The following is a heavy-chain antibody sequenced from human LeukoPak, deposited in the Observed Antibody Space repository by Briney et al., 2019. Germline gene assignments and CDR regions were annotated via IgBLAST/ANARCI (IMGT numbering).Heavy chain of an antibody. CDR2: INHSGST. V-gene: IGHV4-34*01. CDR1: GGSFSGYY. J-gene: IGHJ4*02. CDR3: ARVRCSTSCSFDY. Sequence: PSETLSLTCAVYGGSFSGYYWSWIRQPPGKGLEWIGEINHSGSTNYDPSHKSRVTISVDTSKNQFSLKLSSVTAADTAVYYCARVRCSTSCSFDYWGQGTLVTVSS. D-gene: IGHD2-2*01.